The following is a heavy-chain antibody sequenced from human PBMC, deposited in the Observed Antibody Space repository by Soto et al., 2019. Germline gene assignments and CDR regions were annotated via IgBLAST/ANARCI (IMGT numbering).Heavy chain of an antibody. D-gene: IGHD4-17*01. Sequence: SETLSLTCTVSGGSVTNSSYYWDWIRQSPGKGLEWIGSVYYRGRSYSKSSVKSRVTISVDTSKNRFSLSLNSVTASDTAVYFCVSQRTTVPTQAYFDYWGPGALVTVSS. V-gene: IGHV4-39*01. CDR2: VYYRGRS. CDR3: VSQRTTVPTQAYFDY. J-gene: IGHJ4*02. CDR1: GGSVTNSSYY.